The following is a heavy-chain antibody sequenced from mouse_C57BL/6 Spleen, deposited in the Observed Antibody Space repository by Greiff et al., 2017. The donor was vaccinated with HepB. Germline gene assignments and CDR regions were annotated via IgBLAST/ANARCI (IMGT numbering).Heavy chain of an antibody. CDR2: ISYDGSN. D-gene: IGHD2-3*01. J-gene: IGHJ2*01. Sequence: ESGPGLVKPSQSLSLTCSVTGYSITSGYYWNWIRQFPGNKLEWMGYISYDGSNNYNPSLKNRISITRDTSKNQFFLKLNSVTTEDTATYYCARDFDGYNYFDYWGQGTTLTVSS. CDR1: GYSITSGYY. CDR3: ARDFDGYNYFDY. V-gene: IGHV3-6*01.